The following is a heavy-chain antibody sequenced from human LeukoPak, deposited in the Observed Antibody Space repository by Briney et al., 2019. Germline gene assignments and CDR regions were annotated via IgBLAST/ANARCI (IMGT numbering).Heavy chain of an antibody. J-gene: IGHJ6*02. Sequence: ASVKVSCKASGYTFTGYYMHWVRQAPGQGLEWMGWINPNSGGTNYAQKFQGRVTMTRDTSISTAYMELSRLRSDDTAVYYCARVRHYYGSGEGMDVWGQGTTVTVSS. CDR1: GYTFTGYY. V-gene: IGHV1-2*02. D-gene: IGHD3-10*01. CDR2: INPNSGGT. CDR3: ARVRHYYGSGEGMDV.